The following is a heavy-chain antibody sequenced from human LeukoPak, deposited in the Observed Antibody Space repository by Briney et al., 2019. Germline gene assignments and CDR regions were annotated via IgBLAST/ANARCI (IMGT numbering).Heavy chain of an antibody. D-gene: IGHD3-22*01. V-gene: IGHV1-18*01. J-gene: IGHJ4*02. CDR1: GYTFTSYG. Sequence: ASVKVSCKASGYTFTSYGISWVRQAPGQRLEWMGWISAYNGNTNYAQKLQGRVTMTTDTSTSTAYMELRSLRSDDTAVYYCARDRATNYYDSSGYYWNYWGQGTLVTVSS. CDR2: ISAYNGNT. CDR3: ARDRATNYYDSSGYYWNY.